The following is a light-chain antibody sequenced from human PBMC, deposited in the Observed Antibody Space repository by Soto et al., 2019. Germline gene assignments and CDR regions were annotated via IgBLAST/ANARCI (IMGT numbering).Light chain of an antibody. Sequence: DIQMTQSPSTLSAAVGDRVTITCRARQGISCWLAWPQQKPGKAPKFLIYKPSSLDSGVPSRFSGSGSGTEFTLTISSLQPDDFATYYCQQYGAYPWTFGQGTQVAIK. CDR1: QGISCW. V-gene: IGKV1-5*03. CDR2: KPS. CDR3: QQYGAYPWT. J-gene: IGKJ1*01.